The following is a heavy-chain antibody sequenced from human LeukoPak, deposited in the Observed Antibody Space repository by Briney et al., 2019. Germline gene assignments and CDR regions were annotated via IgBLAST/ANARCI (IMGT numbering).Heavy chain of an antibody. CDR2: IYSGGST. Sequence: GGSLRLSCAGSGFIFRSHTMSWVRQAPGKGLEWVSLIYSGGSTYYADSVKGRFTISRDNSKNTLYLQMNSLRAEDTAVYYCARGDYYDPQGMDVWGQGTTVTVSS. D-gene: IGHD3-22*01. CDR3: ARGDYYDPQGMDV. J-gene: IGHJ6*02. CDR1: GFIFRSHT. V-gene: IGHV3-66*01.